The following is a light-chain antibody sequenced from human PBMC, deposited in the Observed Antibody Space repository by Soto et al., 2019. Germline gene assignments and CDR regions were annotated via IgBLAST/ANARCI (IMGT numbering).Light chain of an antibody. CDR1: QGIRND. CDR2: AAS. Sequence: AIQMSQSPSSLSASVGDRVSITCRASQGIRNDLGWYQQKPGKAPKLLIYAASSLQSGVPSRFSGSGSGTDFTLTISSLQPEDFATYYCLQDYNYPKTFGQGTKVDI. V-gene: IGKV1-6*01. CDR3: LQDYNYPKT. J-gene: IGKJ1*01.